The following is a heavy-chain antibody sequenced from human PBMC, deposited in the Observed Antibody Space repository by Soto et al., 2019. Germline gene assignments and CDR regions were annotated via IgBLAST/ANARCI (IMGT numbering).Heavy chain of an antibody. V-gene: IGHV3-33*01. J-gene: IGHJ2*01. CDR3: ARDHLTVDSPWYFDL. CDR1: GFTFSSYG. D-gene: IGHD7-27*01. Sequence: QVQLVESGGGVVQAGRSLRLSCVASGFTFSSYGIHWVRQAPGKGLEWVAVIWYDGTNRYFADSVKGRFTISRDNSKNTVYLQRNTLRAEDTAVYYCARDHLTVDSPWYFDLWGRGTLVTVSS. CDR2: IWYDGTNR.